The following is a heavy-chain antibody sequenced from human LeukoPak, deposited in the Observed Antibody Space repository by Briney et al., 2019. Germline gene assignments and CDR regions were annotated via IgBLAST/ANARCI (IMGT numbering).Heavy chain of an antibody. Sequence: SETLSFTCTVSGGSIISHYWSWIRQPLGKGLGWIGYIYYSGSTNYNPSLKSRVTISVDTSKNQFSLKLSSVTAADTAVYYCAREAGIAAAGSHPYFDYWGQGTLVTVSS. D-gene: IGHD6-13*01. J-gene: IGHJ4*02. V-gene: IGHV4-59*11. CDR3: AREAGIAAAGSHPYFDY. CDR1: GGSIISHY. CDR2: IYYSGST.